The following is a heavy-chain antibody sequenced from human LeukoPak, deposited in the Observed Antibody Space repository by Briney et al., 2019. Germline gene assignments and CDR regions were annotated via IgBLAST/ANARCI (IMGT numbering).Heavy chain of an antibody. CDR2: IWYDGSNK. D-gene: IGHD3-10*01. J-gene: IGHJ5*02. Sequence: GGSLRLSCAASGFTFSSYGMHWVRQAPGKGLEWVAVIWYDGSNKYYADSVKGRFTISRDNSKNTLYLQMNSLGAEDTAVYYCARDSLWFGTTGFDPWGQGTLVTVSS. V-gene: IGHV3-33*01. CDR3: ARDSLWFGTTGFDP. CDR1: GFTFSSYG.